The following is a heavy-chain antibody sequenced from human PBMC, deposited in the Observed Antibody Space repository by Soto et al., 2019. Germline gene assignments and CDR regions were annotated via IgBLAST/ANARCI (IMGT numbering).Heavy chain of an antibody. V-gene: IGHV1-69*13. CDR2: IIPIFGTA. CDR3: ASGGGSYTLYYYGMDV. J-gene: IGHJ6*02. CDR1: GGTFSSYA. D-gene: IGHD1-26*01. Sequence: SVKVSCKASGGTFSSYAISWVRQAPGQGLEWMGGIIPIFGTANYAQKFQGRVTITADESTSTAYMELSSLRSEDTAVYYCASGGGSYTLYYYGMDVWGQGTTVTVSS.